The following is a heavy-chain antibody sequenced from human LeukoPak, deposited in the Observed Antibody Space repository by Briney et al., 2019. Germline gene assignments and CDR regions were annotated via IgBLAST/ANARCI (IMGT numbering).Heavy chain of an antibody. CDR3: ARGDSGYDYGFDN. CDR1: GGTFSSHA. CDR2: IIPIFGTT. Sequence: SVKVSCKAAGGTFSSHAISWVRQAPGQGLEWVGGIIPIFGTTNYAQKFQGRVTITTDESTSTGYMELRSLRSDDTAVYYCARGDSGYDYGFDNWGQGTLVTVSS. V-gene: IGHV1-69*05. J-gene: IGHJ4*02. D-gene: IGHD5-12*01.